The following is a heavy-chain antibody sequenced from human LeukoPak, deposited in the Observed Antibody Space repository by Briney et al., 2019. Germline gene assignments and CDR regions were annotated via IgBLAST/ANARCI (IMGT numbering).Heavy chain of an antibody. CDR2: VTNCGGST. V-gene: IGHV3-23*01. D-gene: IGHD6-13*01. CDR3: AILWSSSRGAFDI. J-gene: IGHJ3*02. CDR1: GFTFTTYA. Sequence: GGSLRLSCAASGFTFTTYAMSWVRQAPGKGLEWVSGVTNCGGSTYYADSVKGRFTISRDNTKNTLYLQMNSLRAEDTAVYYCAILWSSSRGAFDIWGQGKMVTVSS.